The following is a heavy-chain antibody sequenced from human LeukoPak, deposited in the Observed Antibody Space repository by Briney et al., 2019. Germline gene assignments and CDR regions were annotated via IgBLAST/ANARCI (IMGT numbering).Heavy chain of an antibody. Sequence: ASVKVSCKASGYTFTNYGISWVRQAPGQGLEWMGRISAYNGNTSYAQKVQGRVTMTTDTSTNMAYMELRSLGSDGTAVYYCARDVAFYGSSWHNWFDPWGQGTLVTVSS. CDR1: GYTFTNYG. V-gene: IGHV1-18*01. CDR2: ISAYNGNT. D-gene: IGHD6-13*01. J-gene: IGHJ5*02. CDR3: ARDVAFYGSSWHNWFDP.